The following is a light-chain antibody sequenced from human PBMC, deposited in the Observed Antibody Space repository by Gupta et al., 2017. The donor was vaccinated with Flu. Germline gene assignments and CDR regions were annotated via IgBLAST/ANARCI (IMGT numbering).Light chain of an antibody. CDR1: QSIDIW. V-gene: IGKV1-5*03. Sequence: PSTSSPSVVDRVTITCRARQSIDIWVSLFQKKTGKGNKPLIHKASHLECGGRSRCSGGGAGTESSFTISSRQPDDFEIYNCQQYGGYMCTFGQGTKVEIK. J-gene: IGKJ1*01. CDR2: KAS. CDR3: QQYGGYMCT.